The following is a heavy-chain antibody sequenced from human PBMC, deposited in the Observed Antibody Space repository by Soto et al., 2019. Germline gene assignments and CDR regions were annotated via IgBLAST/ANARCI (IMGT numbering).Heavy chain of an antibody. D-gene: IGHD5-18*01. CDR3: ARTIRRISSYGLLEPYYSDY. CDR1: GFSLSNARMG. J-gene: IGHJ4*02. Sequence: QVTLKESGPVLVKPTETITLTCTVSGFSLSNARMGVSWIRQPPGKALEWLAHIFSNDEKFYSTSLKSRLTSAKDTSKRQVVLTLAQMDRVDTATYYCARTIRRISSYGLLEPYYSDYWGQGSLGTVSS. V-gene: IGHV2-26*01. CDR2: IFSNDEK.